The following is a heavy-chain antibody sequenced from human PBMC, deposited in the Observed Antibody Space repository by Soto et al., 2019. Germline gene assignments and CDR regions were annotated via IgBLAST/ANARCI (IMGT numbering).Heavy chain of an antibody. Sequence: PSETLSLTCTVSGGSISSGGYYWSWIRQHPGKGLEWIGYIYYSGSTYYNPSLKSRVTISVDTSKNQFSLKLSSVTAADTAVYYCARGDDYGDYSFDYWGQGTLVTVS. D-gene: IGHD4-17*01. CDR3: ARGDDYGDYSFDY. J-gene: IGHJ4*02. CDR1: GGSISSGGYY. CDR2: IYYSGST. V-gene: IGHV4-31*03.